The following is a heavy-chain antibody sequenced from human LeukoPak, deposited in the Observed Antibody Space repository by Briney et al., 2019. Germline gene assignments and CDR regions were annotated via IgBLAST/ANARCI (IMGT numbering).Heavy chain of an antibody. CDR3: ARPKRYSGYEVAFDI. Sequence: ASVKVSCKASGYTFTGYYMHWVRRAPGQGLEWMGWINPNSGGTNYAQKFQGRVTMTRDTSISTAYMELSRLRSDDTAVYYCARPKRYSGYEVAFDIWGQGTMVTVSS. CDR2: INPNSGGT. J-gene: IGHJ3*02. CDR1: GYTFTGYY. D-gene: IGHD5-12*01. V-gene: IGHV1-2*02.